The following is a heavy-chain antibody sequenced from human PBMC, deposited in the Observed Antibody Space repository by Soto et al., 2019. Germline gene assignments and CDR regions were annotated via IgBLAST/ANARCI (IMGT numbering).Heavy chain of an antibody. J-gene: IGHJ4*02. CDR3: ARMNYYDTSGYPFDY. CDR1: GGAIGSYY. Sequence: XTLSLPCTVSGGAIGSYYWSWILQPPGKGLEWIGYIYFRGTTNYNPSLKSRVTMSADTSKNQFSLKLNSVTAADTAVYYCARMNYYDTSGYPFDYWGQGMMVTVSS. V-gene: IGHV4-59*01. CDR2: IYFRGTT. D-gene: IGHD3-22*01.